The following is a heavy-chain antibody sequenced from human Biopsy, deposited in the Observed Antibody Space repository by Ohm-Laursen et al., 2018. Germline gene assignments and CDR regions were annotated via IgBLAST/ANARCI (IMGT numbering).Heavy chain of an antibody. CDR2: IFNSANT. CDR3: ARGDYFDSNGYFWFDP. V-gene: IGHV4-31*01. CDR1: GGSISSGGSY. J-gene: IGHJ5*02. Sequence: TLSLTCTASGGSISSGGSYWSWTRQRPGKGLEWIGNIFNSANTYYNPSLKNLITISGDTSKNQFSLKLNSVTAADTAVYYCARGDYFDSNGYFWFDPWGQGTLVTVSS. D-gene: IGHD3-22*01.